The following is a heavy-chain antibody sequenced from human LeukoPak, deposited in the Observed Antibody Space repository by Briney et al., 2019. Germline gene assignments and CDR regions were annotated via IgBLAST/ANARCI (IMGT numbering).Heavy chain of an antibody. CDR2: IKPDGSAG. D-gene: IGHD6-13*01. Sequence: PGGSLRLSCATSGFTFSSNWMSWVRHVPGRGLDWVANIKPDGSAGYYAASVKGRFTVSRDNAKNSLYLQMNSLRVEDTAVYYCARANKSSWHNWGRGTLVTVAS. J-gene: IGHJ4*02. V-gene: IGHV3-7*01. CDR1: GFTFSSNW. CDR3: ARANKSSWHN.